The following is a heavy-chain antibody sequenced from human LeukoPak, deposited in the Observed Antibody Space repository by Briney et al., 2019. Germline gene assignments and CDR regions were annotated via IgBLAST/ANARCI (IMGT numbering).Heavy chain of an antibody. V-gene: IGHV3-53*01. D-gene: IGHD3-3*01. CDR3: ASMTYYDFWSGYYPY. J-gene: IGHJ4*02. CDR2: IYSGGST. Sequence: GTLSLTCAVSGGSISSSNWWSWVRQAPGKGLEWVSVIYSGGSTYYADSVKGRFTISRDNSKNTLYLQMNSLRAEDTAVYYCASMTYYDFWSGYYPYWGQGTLVTVSS. CDR1: GGSISSSNW.